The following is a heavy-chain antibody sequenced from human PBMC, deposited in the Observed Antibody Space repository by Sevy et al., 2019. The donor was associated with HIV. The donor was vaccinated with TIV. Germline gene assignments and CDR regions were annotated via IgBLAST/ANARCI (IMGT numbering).Heavy chain of an antibody. CDR3: ARVVLPFLIYGMDV. Sequence: GGSLRLSCAASGFTFSDYYMSWIRQAPGKGLEWVSYISSSGSTIYYADSVKGRFTISRDNAKNSLYLQMNSLRAEDTAVYYCARVVLPFLIYGMDVWGQGTTVTVSS. J-gene: IGHJ6*02. D-gene: IGHD3-3*01. V-gene: IGHV3-11*01. CDR2: ISSSGSTI. CDR1: GFTFSDYY.